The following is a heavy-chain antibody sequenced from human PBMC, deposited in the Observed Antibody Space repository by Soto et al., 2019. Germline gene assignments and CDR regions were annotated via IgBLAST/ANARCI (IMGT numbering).Heavy chain of an antibody. Sequence: ASVKVSCKASGYTFTSYAMHWVRQAPGQRLEWMGWINAGNDNTKYSQKFQGRVTITRGTSASTAYMELSSLRSEDTAVYYCARSPTYSVDWFDPWGQGTLVTVSS. J-gene: IGHJ5*02. CDR3: ARSPTYSVDWFDP. D-gene: IGHD2-15*01. CDR1: GYTFTSYA. CDR2: INAGNDNT. V-gene: IGHV1-3*01.